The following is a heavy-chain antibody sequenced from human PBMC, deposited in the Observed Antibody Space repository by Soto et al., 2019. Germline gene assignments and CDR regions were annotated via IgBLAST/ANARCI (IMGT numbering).Heavy chain of an antibody. D-gene: IGHD2-2*01. Sequence: QVQLVQSGAEVQKPGSSVKVSCKASGGTFSSYTISWVRQAPGQGLEWMGRIIPILGIANYAQKFQGRVTITADKSTSTAYMELSSLRSEDTAVYYCAIPPNCCSSTSCPPNWFDPWGQGTLVTVSS. J-gene: IGHJ5*02. CDR3: AIPPNCCSSTSCPPNWFDP. CDR1: GGTFSSYT. CDR2: IIPILGIA. V-gene: IGHV1-69*02.